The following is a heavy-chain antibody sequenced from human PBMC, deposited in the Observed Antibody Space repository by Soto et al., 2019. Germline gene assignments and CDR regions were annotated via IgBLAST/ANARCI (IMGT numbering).Heavy chain of an antibody. CDR2: IPYDGSNK. CDR1: GFTFSSYG. CDR3: AEAGRDTFCSGSTCYSDYFDY. Sequence: QVQLVESGGGVVQPGRSLRLSCAASGFTFSSYGMHWVRQAPGKGLEWVASIPYDGSNKYYADSVKDRFTISRDNSKTRLYLQMNSLRPEDTAVYYCAEAGRDTFCSGSTCYSDYFDYWGQGTLVTVSS. V-gene: IGHV3-30*18. J-gene: IGHJ4*02. D-gene: IGHD2-15*01.